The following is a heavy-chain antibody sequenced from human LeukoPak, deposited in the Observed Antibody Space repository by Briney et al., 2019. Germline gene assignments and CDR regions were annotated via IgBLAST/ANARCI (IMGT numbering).Heavy chain of an antibody. J-gene: IGHJ6*02. V-gene: IGHV4-61*08. CDR1: GGSISSGGYY. CDR3: ARVALTNYGHYGMDV. D-gene: IGHD4-17*01. Sequence: SQTLSLTCTVSGGSISSGGYYWSWIRQPPGKGLEWIGYIYYSGSTNYNPSLKSRVTISVDTSKNQFSLKLSSVTAADTAVYYCARVALTNYGHYGMDVWGQGTTVTVSS. CDR2: IYYSGST.